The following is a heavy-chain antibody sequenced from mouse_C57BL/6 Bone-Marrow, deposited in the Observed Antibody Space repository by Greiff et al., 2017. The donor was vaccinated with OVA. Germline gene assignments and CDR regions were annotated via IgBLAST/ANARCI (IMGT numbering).Heavy chain of an antibody. CDR3: ARGKRLLLFDY. V-gene: IGHV3-6*01. CDR1: GYSITSGYY. J-gene: IGHJ2*01. CDR2: ISYDGSN. Sequence: EVQLQQSGPGLVKPSQSLSLTCSVTGYSITSGYYWNWIRQFPGNKLEWMGYISYDGSNNYNPSLKNRISITRDTSKNQFFLKLNSVTTEDTATYYCARGKRLLLFDYWGQGTTLTVSS. D-gene: IGHD2-3*01.